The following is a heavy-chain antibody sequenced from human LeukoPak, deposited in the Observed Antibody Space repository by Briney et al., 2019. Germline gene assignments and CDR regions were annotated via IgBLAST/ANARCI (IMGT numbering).Heavy chain of an antibody. Sequence: GGSLRLSCAASGFTFSNAWMSWVRQAPGKGLDWVSAISGSGGNTYYADSVKGRFTISRDNAKNSLYLQMNSPRAEDTAVYYCARGRRDGYNYYFDYWGQGTLVTVSS. J-gene: IGHJ4*02. V-gene: IGHV3-21*04. CDR2: ISGSGGNT. CDR3: ARGRRDGYNYYFDY. D-gene: IGHD5-24*01. CDR1: GFTFSNAW.